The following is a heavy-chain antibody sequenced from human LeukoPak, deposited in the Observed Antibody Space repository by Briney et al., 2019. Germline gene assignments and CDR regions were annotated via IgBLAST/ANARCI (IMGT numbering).Heavy chain of an antibody. D-gene: IGHD6-19*01. CDR3: ARQNSGWYFDY. V-gene: IGHV3-53*01. CDR2: IYGGGST. J-gene: IGHJ4*02. Sequence: GVSLRLSCAASGFTVSSDYMIGVRQAPGKGLEWVSAIYGGGSTYYADSVKGRFTTSRDNSKNTMYLQMNSPRAEDTAVYYRARQNSGWYFDYWGQGTLVTVSS. CDR1: GFTVSSDY.